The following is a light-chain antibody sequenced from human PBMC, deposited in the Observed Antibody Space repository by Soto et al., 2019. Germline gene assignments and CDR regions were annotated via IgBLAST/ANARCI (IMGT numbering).Light chain of an antibody. CDR3: QQYYDFRT. CDR1: QSISTW. CDR2: DAS. Sequence: DIQMTQSPSTLSATVGDRVTITCRASQSISTWLAWYQQKPGKAPKLLIYDASRLEVGVPSRFSGSGSRTEFTLTNSSLQPDDYGTYYCQQYYDFRTFGQGTKVDSK. J-gene: IGKJ1*01. V-gene: IGKV1-5*01.